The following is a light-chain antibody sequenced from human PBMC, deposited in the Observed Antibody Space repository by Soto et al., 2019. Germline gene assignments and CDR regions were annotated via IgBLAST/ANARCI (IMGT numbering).Light chain of an antibody. J-gene: IGKJ1*01. CDR3: HHFGSLPET. V-gene: IGKV3-20*01. CDR1: QSVASSY. CDR2: SAS. Sequence: EVVLTQSPGTLSLSPGERVTLSCRASQSVASSYLAWYQQKPGRAPRLLFYSASSRATGIPDRFSGSGSGTEFTLTLSRLEPEDFAVYYCHHFGSLPETFGQGTNVE.